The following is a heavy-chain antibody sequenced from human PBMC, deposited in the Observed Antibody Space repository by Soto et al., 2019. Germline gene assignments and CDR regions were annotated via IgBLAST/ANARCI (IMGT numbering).Heavy chain of an antibody. CDR3: GFGDYDEGLNP. Sequence: QVQVVQSGAEVKKPGASVQVSCKAPGYSLPRATMHWVRQAPGDRPEWMGWINAGNGRTKYSQKFQGRVTFSRGTSADTSYMEMSSLTSEDTAVYYCGFGDYDEGLNPWGQGTLVTVSP. CDR1: GYSLPRAT. J-gene: IGHJ5*02. V-gene: IGHV1-3*01. D-gene: IGHD4-17*01. CDR2: INAGNGRT.